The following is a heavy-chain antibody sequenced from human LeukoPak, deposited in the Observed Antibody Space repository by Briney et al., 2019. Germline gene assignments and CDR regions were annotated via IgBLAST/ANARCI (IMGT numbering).Heavy chain of an antibody. CDR1: GYTFTKYG. J-gene: IGHJ4*02. D-gene: IGHD3-10*01. CDR2: ISGYNGNT. CDR3: ARDILEDGWFGDY. Sequence: ASVKVSCKASGYTFTKYGITWVRQAPGQGFEWMGWISGYNGNTRYAQKVQGRVTMTTDTSTSTVYMELRSLRSDDTAVYYCARDILEDGWFGDYWGQGTLVTVSS. V-gene: IGHV1-18*01.